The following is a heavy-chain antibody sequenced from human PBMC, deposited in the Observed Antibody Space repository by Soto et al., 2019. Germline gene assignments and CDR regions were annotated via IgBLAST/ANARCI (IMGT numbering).Heavy chain of an antibody. CDR3: AKDRDYPRDKFHY. CDR2: ISANGQGI. Sequence: GGSLRLSCTASGFTFTYYAFSWVRQAPGKGLEWVSAISANGQGIYYADSVRGRFTISRDNSKNTVFLHMDSLRAEETAVYYCAKDRDYPRDKFHYWGQGNLVTVSS. D-gene: IGHD3-10*01. CDR1: GFTFTYYA. V-gene: IGHV3-23*01. J-gene: IGHJ4*02.